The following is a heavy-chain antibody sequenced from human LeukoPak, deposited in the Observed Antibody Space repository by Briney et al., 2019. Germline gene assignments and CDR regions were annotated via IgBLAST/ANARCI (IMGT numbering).Heavy chain of an antibody. CDR1: GGTFSSYA. V-gene: IGHV1-69*13. Sequence: GASVKVSCKASGGTFSSYAISWVRQAPGQGLEWMGGIIPIFGTANYAQKFQGRVTITADESTSTAYMELSSLRSEDTAVYYCARRYYYDSSGYYGWYFQHWGQGTLVTVSS. CDR2: IIPIFGTA. D-gene: IGHD3-22*01. J-gene: IGHJ1*01. CDR3: ARRYYYDSSGYYGWYFQH.